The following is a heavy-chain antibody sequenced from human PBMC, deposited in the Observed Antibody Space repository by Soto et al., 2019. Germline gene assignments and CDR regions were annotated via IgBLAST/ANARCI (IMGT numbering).Heavy chain of an antibody. J-gene: IGHJ4*02. CDR3: ARDKQWLVPRPVDY. D-gene: IGHD6-19*01. Sequence: PGGSLRLSCAASGFTFSSYWMSWVRQAPGKGLECVANVKQDGSEKYYVDSVKGRFTISRDNAKNSLYLQMKSLRAEDTAVYYCARDKQWLVPRPVDYWGQGTLVTVSS. V-gene: IGHV3-7*01. CDR1: GFTFSSYW. CDR2: VKQDGSEK.